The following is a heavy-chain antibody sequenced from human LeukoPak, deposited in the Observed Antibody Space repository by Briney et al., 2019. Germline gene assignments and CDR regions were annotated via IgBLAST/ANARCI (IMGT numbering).Heavy chain of an antibody. V-gene: IGHV3-48*01. Sequence: GGSLRLSCAASGFSFNSYNANWVRQAPGKGLEWVSYISSTDTIYCADSVKGRFTISRDSAKNSLSLQMNSLRAEDTAVYFCARAYDGTGSHYYYFMDVWGKGTTVTVSS. J-gene: IGHJ6*03. CDR3: ARAYDGTGSHYYYFMDV. CDR1: GFSFNSYN. CDR2: ISSTDTI. D-gene: IGHD3-22*01.